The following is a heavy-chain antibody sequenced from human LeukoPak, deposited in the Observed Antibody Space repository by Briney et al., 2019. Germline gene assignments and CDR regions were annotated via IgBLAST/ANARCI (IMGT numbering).Heavy chain of an antibody. D-gene: IGHD6-13*01. CDR1: GYTFTSYD. CDR3: ARGHRVRSGSSWPVV. Sequence: GASVKVSCKASGYTFTSYDINWVRQATGQGLEWMGWMNPNSGNTGYAQKFQGRVTMTRNISISTAYMELSSLRSEDTAVYYCARGHRVRSGSSWPVVWGQGTTVTVSS. V-gene: IGHV1-8*01. J-gene: IGHJ6*02. CDR2: MNPNSGNT.